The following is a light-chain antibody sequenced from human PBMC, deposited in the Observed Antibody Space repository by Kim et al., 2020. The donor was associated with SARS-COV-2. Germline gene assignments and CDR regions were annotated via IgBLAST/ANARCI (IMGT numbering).Light chain of an antibody. CDR3: QRRSNWPLT. CDR2: AAS. V-gene: IGKV3-11*01. Sequence: LSPGGSATPSCAATRGVSSYLAWYQQKRGPASRLLNYAASSNASGIPDRFSGGGSGTDFTLTISRVDPEDFGVYCCQRRSNWPLTFGQGTRLEIK. J-gene: IGKJ5*01. CDR1: RGVSSY.